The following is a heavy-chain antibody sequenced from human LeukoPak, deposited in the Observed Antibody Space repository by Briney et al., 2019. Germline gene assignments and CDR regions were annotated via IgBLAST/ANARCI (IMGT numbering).Heavy chain of an antibody. D-gene: IGHD2-15*01. CDR2: ISSSSSYI. V-gene: IGHV3-21*01. J-gene: IGHJ4*02. CDR3: ARAANRGCSGGSCYGY. CDR1: GFTFSSYS. Sequence: PGGSLRLSCAASGFTFSSYSMNWVRQAPGKGLEWVSSISSSSSYIYYADSVKGRFTISRDNAKNSLYLQMNSLRAEDTAVYYCARAANRGCSGGSCYGYWGQGTLVTVSS.